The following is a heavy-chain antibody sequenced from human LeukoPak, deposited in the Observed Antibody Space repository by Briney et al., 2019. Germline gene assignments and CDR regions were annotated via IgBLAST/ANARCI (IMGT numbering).Heavy chain of an antibody. D-gene: IGHD3-22*01. Sequence: PGGALRLSCAVSGFTLDDYGISWGRQTPGKGLEWVSAISRDGRGTIYADSVKGRFTISRDNARNSLYLQMNSLRAEDTAFYRCARDRMFDSSGYQAHDYWGQGTLVTVSS. J-gene: IGHJ4*02. CDR3: ARDRMFDSSGYQAHDY. V-gene: IGHV3-20*01. CDR2: ISRDGRGT. CDR1: GFTLDDYG.